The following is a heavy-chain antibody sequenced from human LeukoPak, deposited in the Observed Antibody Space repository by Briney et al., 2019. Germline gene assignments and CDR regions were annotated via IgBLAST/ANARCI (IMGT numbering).Heavy chain of an antibody. V-gene: IGHV4-34*01. CDR2: INHSGST. J-gene: IGHJ3*01. Sequence: SETLSLTCAVHGGSFIDYYWTWIRQPPGKGLEWIGEINHSGSTNYNPSLKSRVTISVDTSKNHFSLRLNSLTAADTAVYYCESRSNGSVWGQGTMVTVSS. CDR1: GGSFIDYY. D-gene: IGHD2-8*01. CDR3: ESRSNGSV.